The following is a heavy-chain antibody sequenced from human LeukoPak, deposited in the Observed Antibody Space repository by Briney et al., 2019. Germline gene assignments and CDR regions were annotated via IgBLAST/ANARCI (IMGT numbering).Heavy chain of an antibody. V-gene: IGHV4-39*01. Sequence: SETLSLTCSVSGGSISSTSYYWGWIRQPPGKGLEWIGTIHYGGSTYYNPSLKSRVTFSIDTSKNQFSLKLSSVTAADTAVYYCARRHRRTGLDYWGQEIL. CDR1: GGSISSTSYY. D-gene: IGHD1-14*01. J-gene: IGHJ4*02. CDR3: ARRHRRTGLDY. CDR2: IHYGGST.